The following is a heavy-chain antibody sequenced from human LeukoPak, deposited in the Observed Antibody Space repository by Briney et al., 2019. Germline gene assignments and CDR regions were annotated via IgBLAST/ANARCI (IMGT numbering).Heavy chain of an antibody. Sequence: SETLSLTCTVSGGSISSSSYYGGWIRQPPGKGLEWIGSIYYSGSTYYNPSLKSRVTISVDTSKNQFSLKLSSVTAADTAVYYCASLAVAGPFDYWGQGTLVTVSS. CDR2: IYYSGST. CDR3: ASLAVAGPFDY. CDR1: GGSISSSSYY. D-gene: IGHD6-19*01. J-gene: IGHJ4*02. V-gene: IGHV4-39*07.